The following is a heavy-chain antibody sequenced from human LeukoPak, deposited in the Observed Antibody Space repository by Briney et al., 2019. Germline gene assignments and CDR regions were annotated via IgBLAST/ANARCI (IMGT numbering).Heavy chain of an antibody. CDR3: AKAGGYYGSGSYLVY. D-gene: IGHD3-10*01. CDR1: GFTFSSYA. V-gene: IGHV3-23*01. J-gene: IGHJ4*02. Sequence: GGSLRLSRAASGFTFSSYAMSWVREAPGKGVERVSAISGRGGSTYYADSVKGRFTISRDNSKNTLYLQMNSLRAEDTAVYYCAKAGGYYGSGSYLVYWGQGTLVTVSS. CDR2: ISGRGGST.